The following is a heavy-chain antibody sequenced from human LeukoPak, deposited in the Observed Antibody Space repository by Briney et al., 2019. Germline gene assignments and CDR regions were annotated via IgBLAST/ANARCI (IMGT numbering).Heavy chain of an antibody. CDR3: TRHVDIVATHFDY. D-gene: IGHD5-12*01. V-gene: IGHV3-7*03. Sequence: GGSLRLSCAASGFTFSSYWMSWVRQAPGKGLEWVANIKQDGSEKYYVDSVKGRFTISRDNAKNSLYLQMNSLRAEDTAVYYCTRHVDIVATHFDYWGQGTLVTVSS. CDR1: GFTFSSYW. CDR2: IKQDGSEK. J-gene: IGHJ4*02.